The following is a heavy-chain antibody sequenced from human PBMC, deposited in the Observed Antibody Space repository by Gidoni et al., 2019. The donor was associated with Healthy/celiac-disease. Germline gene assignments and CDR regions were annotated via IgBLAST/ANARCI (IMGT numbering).Heavy chain of an antibody. D-gene: IGHD6-13*01. CDR1: GYTFTSCA. J-gene: IGHJ4*02. V-gene: IGHV1-3*01. CDR2: INAGNGNT. CDR3: ARGGIAAAPGY. Sequence: QVQLVQSGAAVKKPGASVKVSCTASGYTFTSCAMHWVRQAPGQRLEWMGWINAGNGNTKYSQKFQGRVTITRDTSASTAYMELSSLRSEDTAVYYCARGGIAAAPGYWGQGTLVTVSA.